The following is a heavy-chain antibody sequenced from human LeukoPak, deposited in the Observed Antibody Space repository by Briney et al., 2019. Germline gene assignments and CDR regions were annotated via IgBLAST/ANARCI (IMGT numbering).Heavy chain of an antibody. Sequence: GASVKVSCKASGYTFTSYGISWVRQAPGQGLEWMVWISAYNGNTNYAQKLQGRVTMTTDTSTSTAYMELRSLRSDDTAVYYCARDFNGYSGSYYLLGFDFDHWGQGTLVTVSS. J-gene: IGHJ4*02. CDR2: ISAYNGNT. CDR3: ARDFNGYSGSYYLLGFDFDH. V-gene: IGHV1-18*01. CDR1: GYTFTSYG. D-gene: IGHD1-26*01.